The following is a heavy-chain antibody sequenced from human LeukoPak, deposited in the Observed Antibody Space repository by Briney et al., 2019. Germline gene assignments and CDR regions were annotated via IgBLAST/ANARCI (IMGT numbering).Heavy chain of an antibody. CDR3: ARDRAGLYYFDY. D-gene: IGHD2-2*01. CDR1: GFTFNTYT. CDR2: ISGSSGII. V-gene: IGHV3-48*01. J-gene: IGHJ4*02. Sequence: PGGSLRLSCAASGFTFNTYTMNWVRRAPGKGLEWVSYISGSSGIIDYADSVRGRFTISRDNAKNSLYLQMNSLRAEDTAVYYCARDRAGLYYFDYWGQGTLVTVSS.